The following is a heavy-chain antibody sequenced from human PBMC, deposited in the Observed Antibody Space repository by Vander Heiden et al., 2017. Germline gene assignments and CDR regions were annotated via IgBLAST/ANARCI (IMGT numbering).Heavy chain of an antibody. CDR1: GFTFSGAC. Sequence: QVHLVESGGGVVQPGRSLRLSCAASGFTFSGACMHWVRQDPGKGLEWVAVIWYDGSNKYYTDSVKGRFTISRDNSKNTVYLQMNSLRDEDTAMYYCARHRGGSGWYTLDYWGQGTLVTVSS. V-gene: IGHV3-33*01. D-gene: IGHD6-19*01. J-gene: IGHJ4*02. CDR3: ARHRGGSGWYTLDY. CDR2: IWYDGSNK.